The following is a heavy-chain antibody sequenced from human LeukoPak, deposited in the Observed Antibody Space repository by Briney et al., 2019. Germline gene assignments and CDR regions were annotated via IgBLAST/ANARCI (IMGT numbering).Heavy chain of an antibody. V-gene: IGHV4-39*07. Sequence: SETLSLTCTVSGGSISSSSYYWGWIRQPPGKGLEWIGSFYYSGSTYYNPSLKSRVTISVDTSKNQFSLKLSSVTAADTAVYYCARASITMIVVVIFPDAFDIWGQGTMVTVSS. CDR2: FYYSGST. CDR1: GGSISSSSYY. J-gene: IGHJ3*02. D-gene: IGHD3-22*01. CDR3: ARASITMIVVVIFPDAFDI.